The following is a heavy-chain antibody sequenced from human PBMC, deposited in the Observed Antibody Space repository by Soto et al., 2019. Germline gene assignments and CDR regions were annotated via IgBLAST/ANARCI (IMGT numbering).Heavy chain of an antibody. J-gene: IGHJ4*02. CDR2: IGTAGDT. CDR3: ARAIDYDILTGYPAPPDY. CDR1: GFTFSSYD. D-gene: IGHD3-9*01. Sequence: HPGGSLRLSCAASGFTFSSYDMHWVRQATGKGLEWVSAIGTAGDTYYPGSVKGRFTISGENAKNSLYLQMNSLRAGDTAVYYCARAIDYDILTGYPAPPDYWGQGTLVTVSS. V-gene: IGHV3-13*04.